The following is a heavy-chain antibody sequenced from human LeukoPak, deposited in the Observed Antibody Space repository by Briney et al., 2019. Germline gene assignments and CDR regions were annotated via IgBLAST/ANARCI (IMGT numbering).Heavy chain of an antibody. CDR1: GGSISSSSYY. CDR3: ARHKSPGWYDY. J-gene: IGHJ4*02. V-gene: IGHV4-39*01. Sequence: PSETLSLTRTVSGGSISSSSYYWGWIRQPPGKGLEWIGSIYYSGSTYYNPSLKSRVTISVDTSKNQFSLKLSSVTAADTAVYYCARHKSPGWYDYWGQGTLVTVSS. D-gene: IGHD6-19*01. CDR2: IYYSGST.